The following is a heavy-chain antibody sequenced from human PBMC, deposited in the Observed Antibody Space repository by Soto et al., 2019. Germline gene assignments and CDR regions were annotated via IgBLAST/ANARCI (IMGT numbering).Heavy chain of an antibody. J-gene: IGHJ3*02. V-gene: IGHV3-7*05. CDR1: GFTFSSYW. Sequence: GGSLRLSCAASGFTFSSYWMSWVRQAPGKGLEWVANIKQDGSEKYYVDSVKGRFTISRDNAKNSLYLQMNSLRAEDTAVYYCASTVSGYSSSWYRFRAFDIWGQGTMVTVSS. CDR2: IKQDGSEK. D-gene: IGHD6-13*01. CDR3: ASTVSGYSSSWYRFRAFDI.